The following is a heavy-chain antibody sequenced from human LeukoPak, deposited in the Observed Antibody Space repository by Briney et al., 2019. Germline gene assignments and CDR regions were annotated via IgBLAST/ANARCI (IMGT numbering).Heavy chain of an antibody. Sequence: PSETLSLTCIVSGGSISSSIYYWAWVRQPPGKGLEWIGTVFYNGATQYGPSLRSRVTISIDTSTNQLSLRLSSVTAADTAVYYCATNWSDFDYWGPGTLVTVSS. CDR3: ATNWSDFDY. CDR2: VFYNGAT. D-gene: IGHD1-1*01. J-gene: IGHJ4*02. V-gene: IGHV4-39*07. CDR1: GGSISSSIYY.